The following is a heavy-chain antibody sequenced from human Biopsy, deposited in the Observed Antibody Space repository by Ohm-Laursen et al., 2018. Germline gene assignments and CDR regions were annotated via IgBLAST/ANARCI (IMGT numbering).Heavy chain of an antibody. CDR2: SDPEDGQT. Sequence: SVKVSCKVSGYSLIELSMYWVRQAPGKGLEWMGMSDPEDGQTIYAQNFQGRLTMTDDTSTDTAYMELSSLRSDDTAVYFCATDMGGREIPNYYAFDLWGQGTKVTVSS. CDR1: GYSLIELS. CDR3: ATDMGGREIPNYYAFDL. D-gene: IGHD3-22*01. J-gene: IGHJ3*01. V-gene: IGHV1-24*01.